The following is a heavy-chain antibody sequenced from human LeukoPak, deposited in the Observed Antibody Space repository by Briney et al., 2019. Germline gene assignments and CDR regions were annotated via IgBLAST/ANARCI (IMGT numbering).Heavy chain of an antibody. D-gene: IGHD6-13*01. CDR1: GGSVSSGSYY. CDR3: ARDIAVGGHFDY. J-gene: IGHJ4*02. Sequence: SETLSLTCTVSGGSVSSGSYYWSWIRQPPGKGLEWIGYIYYNGGTNYNPSLKSQVTISVDTSKNQFSLKLSSVTAADTAVYYCARDIAVGGHFDYWGQGILVTVSS. CDR2: IYYNGGT. V-gene: IGHV4-61*01.